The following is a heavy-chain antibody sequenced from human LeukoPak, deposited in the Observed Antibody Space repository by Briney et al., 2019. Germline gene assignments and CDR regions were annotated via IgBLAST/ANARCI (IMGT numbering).Heavy chain of an antibody. V-gene: IGHV3-64D*06. CDR2: ISSNGGST. J-gene: IGHJ4*02. CDR1: GFTFSSYA. D-gene: IGHD6-13*01. Sequence: GGSLRLSCSASGFTFSSYAMHRVRQAPGKGLEDVSAISSNGGSTYYADSVKGRFTISRDNSKNTLYLQMSSLRAEDTAVYYCVKDGEYSSSWYDYWGQGTLVTVSS. CDR3: VKDGEYSSSWYDY.